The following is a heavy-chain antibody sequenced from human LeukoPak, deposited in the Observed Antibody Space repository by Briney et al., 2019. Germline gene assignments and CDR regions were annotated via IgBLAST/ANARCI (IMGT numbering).Heavy chain of an antibody. Sequence: PGGSLRLSCAASGFTFSSYGMHWVRQAPGKGLEWVAVISYDGSNKYYADSVKGRFTISRDNSKNTLYLQMNSLRAEDTAVYYCAKGDIVATHPPWFDPWGQGTLVTVSS. V-gene: IGHV3-30*18. CDR2: ISYDGSNK. CDR1: GFTFSSYG. D-gene: IGHD5-12*01. CDR3: AKGDIVATHPPWFDP. J-gene: IGHJ5*02.